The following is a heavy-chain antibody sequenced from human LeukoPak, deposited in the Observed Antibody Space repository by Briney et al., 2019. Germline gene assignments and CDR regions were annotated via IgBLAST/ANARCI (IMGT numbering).Heavy chain of an antibody. D-gene: IGHD2-15*01. V-gene: IGHV3-21*01. CDR3: ARDKDIVVVVAATGFDP. CDR2: ISSSSSYI. J-gene: IGHJ5*02. Sequence: GGSLRLSCAASGFTFSSYSMNWVRQAPGKGLEWVSSISSSSSYIYYADPAKGRFTISRANAKNSLYLQMNSLRAEDTAVYYCARDKDIVVVVAATGFDPWGQGTLVTVSS. CDR1: GFTFSSYS.